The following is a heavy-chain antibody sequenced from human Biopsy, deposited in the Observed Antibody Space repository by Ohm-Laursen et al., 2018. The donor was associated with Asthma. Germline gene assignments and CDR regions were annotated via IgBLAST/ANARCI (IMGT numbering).Heavy chain of an antibody. D-gene: IGHD2-21*01. J-gene: IGHJ4*02. CDR3: AKDERSYYGSDSKYMQPVPLGD. Sequence: SLRLSCAASGFTVSTNGMSWVRQPPGKGLEWVSVIYSGGGTYYADSVQGRVTISRDNSKNTLSLQMNSLRAEDTAVYHCAKDERSYYGSDSKYMQPVPLGDWGQGTLVIVSA. CDR1: GFTVSTNG. CDR2: IYSGGGT. V-gene: IGHV3-53*01.